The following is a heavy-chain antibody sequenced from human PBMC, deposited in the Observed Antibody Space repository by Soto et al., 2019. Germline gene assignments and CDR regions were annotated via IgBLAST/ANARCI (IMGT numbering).Heavy chain of an antibody. CDR1: GYTFTAYY. CDR2: INPRNGAT. D-gene: IGHD2-2*01. J-gene: IGHJ6*02. Sequence: GASVKVSCKASGYTFTAYYIHWVRQAPGQGLEWVGWINPRNGATNYALKFQGRVTMTRDTSISTAYMELSRLRSDDTAMYYCARLQGTCSTTSCSPDYYYYGMDVWGQGTTVTVSS. CDR3: ARLQGTCSTTSCSPDYYYYGMDV. V-gene: IGHV1-2*02.